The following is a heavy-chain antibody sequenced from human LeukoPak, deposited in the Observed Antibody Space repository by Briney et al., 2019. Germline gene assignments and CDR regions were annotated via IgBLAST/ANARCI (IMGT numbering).Heavy chain of an antibody. D-gene: IGHD5-24*01. J-gene: IGHJ6*02. CDR2: VHYSGRT. Sequence: SETLSLTCSVSGDSISNQYCNWIRQPPGKGLEWIGYVHYSGRTNHNPSLKSRVTTSVDTSKNQYSLRLSSVTAADTAVYYCARADGYGLDVWGRGTTVIVSS. CDR1: GDSISNQY. V-gene: IGHV4-59*11. CDR3: ARADGYGLDV.